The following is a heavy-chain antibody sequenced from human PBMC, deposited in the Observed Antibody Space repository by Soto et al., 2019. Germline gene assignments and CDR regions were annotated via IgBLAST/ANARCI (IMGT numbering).Heavy chain of an antibody. CDR1: GGSVSSGSYY. CDR3: AREKVRGIVVVVAATFGAFDI. CDR2: IYYSGST. J-gene: IGHJ3*02. Sequence: SETLSLTCTVSGGSVSSGSYYWSWIRQPPGKGLEWIGYIYYSGSTNYNPSLKSRVTISVDTSKNQSSLKLSSVTAADTAVYYCAREKVRGIVVVVAATFGAFDIWGQGTMVTVSS. V-gene: IGHV4-61*01. D-gene: IGHD2-15*01.